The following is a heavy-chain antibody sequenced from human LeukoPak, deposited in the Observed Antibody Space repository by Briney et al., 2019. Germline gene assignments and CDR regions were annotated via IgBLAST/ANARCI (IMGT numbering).Heavy chain of an antibody. J-gene: IGHJ4*02. Sequence: PGESLKISCKGSGYIFSSYWIGWVRQMPGEGLEWMGITYPGDSDTRYSPSFQGQVTISADKSISTAYLQWSSLRASDTAMYYCARHQYYYDTRGYYIDYWGQGTLVTVSS. CDR2: TYPGDSDT. D-gene: IGHD3-22*01. CDR1: GYIFSSYW. CDR3: ARHQYYYDTRGYYIDY. V-gene: IGHV5-51*01.